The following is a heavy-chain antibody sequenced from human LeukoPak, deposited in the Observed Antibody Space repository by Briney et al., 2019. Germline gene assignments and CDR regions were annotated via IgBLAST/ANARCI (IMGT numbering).Heavy chain of an antibody. V-gene: IGHV3-74*01. CDR2: ISSDGSST. D-gene: IGHD5-18*01. CDR1: GFTFSSYW. CDR3: ARNAAMAADI. Sequence: GGSLRLSCAASGFTFSSYWMHWVRQAPGKGLVWVSRISSDGSSTSYADSVKGRFTISRDNAKNTLYLQMNSLRAEDTAVYYCARNAAMAADIWGQGTMVTVSS. J-gene: IGHJ3*02.